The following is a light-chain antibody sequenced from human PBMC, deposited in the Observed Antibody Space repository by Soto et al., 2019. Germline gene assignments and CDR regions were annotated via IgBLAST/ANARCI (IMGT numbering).Light chain of an antibody. Sequence: QSALTQPASVSGSPGQRITISCTGTSSDIGYYNYVSWYRQDPGKAPKLILYEVSNRPSGVSNRFSGSKSGNTASLTISGLQAEDEADYYCSSYARSSSLVVFGGGTKVTVL. J-gene: IGLJ3*02. CDR1: SSDIGYYNY. CDR3: SSYARSSSLVV. V-gene: IGLV2-14*01. CDR2: EVS.